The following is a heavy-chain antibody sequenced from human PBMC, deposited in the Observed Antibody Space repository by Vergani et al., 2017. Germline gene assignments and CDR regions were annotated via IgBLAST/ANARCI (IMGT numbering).Heavy chain of an antibody. CDR2: ISGNNDAV. V-gene: IGHV3-21*01. CDR1: GFTFSHYL. CDR3: VRDVRVART. Sequence: EVQMVESGGGLFKPGGSLRLSCVASGFTFSHYLMNWVRQAPGKGLEWVSYISGNNDAVYYADSVKGRLTISRDNAKNSLYLDMSSLRAEDTAVYYCVRDVRVARTWGQGTLVAVSS. J-gene: IGHJ3*01.